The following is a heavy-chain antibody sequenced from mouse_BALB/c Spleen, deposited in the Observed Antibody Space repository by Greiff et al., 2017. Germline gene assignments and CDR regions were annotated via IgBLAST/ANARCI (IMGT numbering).Heavy chain of an antibody. V-gene: IGHV3-6*02. CDR3: ARGFAY. CDR2: ISYDGSN. J-gene: IGHJ3*01. Sequence: EVKLQESGPGLVKPSQSLSLTCSVTGYSITSGYYWNWIRQVPGNKLEWMGYISYDGSNNYNPSLKNRISITRDTSKNQFFLKLNSVTTEDTATYYCARGFAYWGQGTLVTVSA. CDR1: GYSITSGYY.